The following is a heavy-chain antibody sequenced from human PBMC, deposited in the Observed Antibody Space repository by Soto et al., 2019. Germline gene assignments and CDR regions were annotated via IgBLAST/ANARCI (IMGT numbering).Heavy chain of an antibody. CDR2: IIPIFGTA. D-gene: IGHD3-3*01. V-gene: IGHV1-69*13. CDR3: AREPLPTYYDFWSGHKAARNWIDP. J-gene: IGHJ5*02. CDR1: GGTFSRYA. Sequence: SVKVSFKASGGTFSRYAISWLRQAPGQGLEWMGGIIPIFGTANYAQKFQGRVTITADESTSTAYMELSSLRSEDTAVYYCAREPLPTYYDFWSGHKAARNWIDPWGQGTLVTVSS.